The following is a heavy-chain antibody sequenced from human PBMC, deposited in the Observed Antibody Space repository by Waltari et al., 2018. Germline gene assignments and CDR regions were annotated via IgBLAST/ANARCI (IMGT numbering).Heavy chain of an antibody. V-gene: IGHV3-74*01. CDR1: GFTFGSSW. CDR2: INRDGSLI. D-gene: IGHD3-16*01. Sequence: EVQLVESGGGLVQLGGSLRLSCAASGFTFGSSWLHWVRQVPGKGLVWVSRINRDGSLISYADSVKGRFTISRDNAKNTLYLQTNSLRGEDTAVYYCARGLGDYWGQGTLVTVSS. CDR3: ARGLGDY. J-gene: IGHJ4*02.